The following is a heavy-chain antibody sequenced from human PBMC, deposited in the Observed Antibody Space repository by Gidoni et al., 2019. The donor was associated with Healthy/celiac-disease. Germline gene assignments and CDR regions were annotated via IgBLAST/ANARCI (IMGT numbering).Heavy chain of an antibody. D-gene: IGHD3-10*01. CDR1: GGSISSCGYY. J-gene: IGHJ4*02. CDR3: ARDGGYYPWD. CDR2: IYYSGST. Sequence: QVQLQESGPGLVKPSQTLSLTFTVAGGSISSCGYYWSWIRQHPGKGLEWIGYIYYSGSTYYNPSLKSRVTISVDTSKNQFSLKLSSVTAADTAVYYCARDGGYYPWDWGQGTLVTVSS. V-gene: IGHV4-31*03.